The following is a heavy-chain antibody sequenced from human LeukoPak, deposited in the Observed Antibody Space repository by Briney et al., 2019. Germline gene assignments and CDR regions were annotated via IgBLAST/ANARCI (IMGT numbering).Heavy chain of an antibody. Sequence: PGRSLRLSCAASGFTFSSYGMHWVRQAPGKGLEWVAVIWYDGSNKYYADSVKGRFTISRDNSKNTLYLQMNSLRAEDTAVYYCARVIAVGAAFDAFDIWGQGTVVTVSS. D-gene: IGHD2-15*01. CDR2: IWYDGSNK. CDR1: GFTFSSYG. V-gene: IGHV3-33*01. J-gene: IGHJ3*02. CDR3: ARVIAVGAAFDAFDI.